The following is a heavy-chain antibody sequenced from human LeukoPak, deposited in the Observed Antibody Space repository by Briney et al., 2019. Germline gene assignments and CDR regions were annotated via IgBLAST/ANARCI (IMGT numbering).Heavy chain of an antibody. D-gene: IGHD6-13*01. CDR1: GYSLTSYW. V-gene: IGHV5-51*01. Sequence: GESLKVPRKGSGYSLTSYWNGWVRQMPGKGLEWMGIIYPGDSDIRYSPSFQGQVTISADKSISTAYLQWSSLKASDTAMYYCASGWRIYSNSLWGQGTLVTVSS. CDR2: IYPGDSDI. J-gene: IGHJ4*02. CDR3: ASGWRIYSNSL.